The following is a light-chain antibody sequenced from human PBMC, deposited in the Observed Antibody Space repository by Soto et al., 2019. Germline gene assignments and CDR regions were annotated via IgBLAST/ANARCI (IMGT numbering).Light chain of an antibody. Sequence: EIVLTQSPGALSVSPGERATLSCRASQSVGRNYLAWYQQKPGQAPRLLIYGASSRATGIPDRFSGSGSGTDFTFTSSRLEPEDFAVYYCQQYADSPLTFGGGTKVE. J-gene: IGKJ4*01. CDR1: QSVGRNY. CDR2: GAS. V-gene: IGKV3-20*01. CDR3: QQYADSPLT.